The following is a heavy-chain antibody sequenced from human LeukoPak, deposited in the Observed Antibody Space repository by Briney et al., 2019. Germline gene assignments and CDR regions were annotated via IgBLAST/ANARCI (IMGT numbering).Heavy chain of an antibody. CDR2: ISAYNGDT. D-gene: IGHD2-15*01. CDR3: ARDVYCSGGNCYYYFDY. Sequence: ASVKVSCKASGYTFTSYDIAWVRQAPGQGLEWIAWISAYNGDTNYAQKLQGRVTMTTDTSTSTAYMELTSLNSDDTAVYYCARDVYCSGGNCYYYFDYWGQGTLVTVSS. J-gene: IGHJ4*02. V-gene: IGHV1-18*01. CDR1: GYTFTSYD.